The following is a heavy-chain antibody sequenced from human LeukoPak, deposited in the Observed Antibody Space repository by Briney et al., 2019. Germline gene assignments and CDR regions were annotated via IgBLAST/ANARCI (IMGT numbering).Heavy chain of an antibody. D-gene: IGHD2-2*01. Sequence: SETLSLTCTVSGGSISGYYWSWIRQPPGKGLEWIGYIYHSGSTNYNPSLKSRVTISVDTPKNQFSLKLSSVTAADTAVYYCARGRRSSTFIASYMDVWGKGNTVTVSS. CDR1: GGSISGYY. V-gene: IGHV4-59*01. J-gene: IGHJ6*03. CDR2: IYHSGST. CDR3: ARGRRSSTFIASYMDV.